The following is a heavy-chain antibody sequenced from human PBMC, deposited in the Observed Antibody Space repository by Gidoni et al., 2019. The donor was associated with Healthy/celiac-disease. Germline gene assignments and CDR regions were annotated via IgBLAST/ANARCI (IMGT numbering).Heavy chain of an antibody. CDR1: GFTFSSYG. D-gene: IGHD1-26*01. CDR3: ASDSGSYRGSFDY. CDR2: IWYDGSTK. J-gene: IGHJ4*02. Sequence: QVQLVESGGGVVQPGRSLRLSCAASGFTFSSYGMHWVRQAPGKGLEWVAVIWYDGSTKYYADSVTGRFTISRDNSKNPLYLQMYSLRAADTAVYYFASDSGSYRGSFDYWGQGTLVTVSS. V-gene: IGHV3-33*01.